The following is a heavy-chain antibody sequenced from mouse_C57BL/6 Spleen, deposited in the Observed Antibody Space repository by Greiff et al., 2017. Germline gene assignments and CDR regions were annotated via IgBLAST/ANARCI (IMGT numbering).Heavy chain of an antibody. J-gene: IGHJ3*01. CDR2: IWRGGGT. Sequence: QVQLKESGPGLVQPSQSLSITCTVSGFSLTSYGVHWVRQSPGKGLEWMGVIWRGGGTDYNAAFISRLSISKDNSKCQVFFKMNSLQADDTAIYYCAREDYYGSGFAYWGQGTLVTVSA. CDR1: GFSLTSYG. V-gene: IGHV2-2*01. D-gene: IGHD1-1*01. CDR3: AREDYYGSGFAY.